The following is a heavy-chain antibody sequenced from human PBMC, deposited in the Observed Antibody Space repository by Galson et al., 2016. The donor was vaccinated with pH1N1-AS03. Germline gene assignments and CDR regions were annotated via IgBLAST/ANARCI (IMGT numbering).Heavy chain of an antibody. CDR1: GFTFSNAW. J-gene: IGHJ4*02. Sequence: SLRLSCAASGFTFSNAWIIWVRQAPGKGLEWVAVISSDGSKKYYADSVKGRFTTSRDNSKNTLNLQLASLRSEDTAVYYCARMAAAGDWGQGTLVTVSS. D-gene: IGHD6-13*01. V-gene: IGHV3-30-3*01. CDR3: ARMAAAGD. CDR2: ISSDGSKK.